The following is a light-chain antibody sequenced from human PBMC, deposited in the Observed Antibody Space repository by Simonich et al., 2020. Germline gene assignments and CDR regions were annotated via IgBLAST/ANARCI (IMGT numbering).Light chain of an antibody. J-gene: IGLJ3*02. CDR3: SSYTSSSTNWV. CDR2: DVS. CDR1: SSDVGSYNL. Sequence: QSALTQPASVSGSPGQSIPISCTGTSSDVGSYNLVSWYQQHPGKAPKLMIYDVSNRPSGVSNRSSGSKSGNTAALTISGLQAEDEADYYCSSYTSSSTNWVFGGGTKLTVL. V-gene: IGLV2-14*02.